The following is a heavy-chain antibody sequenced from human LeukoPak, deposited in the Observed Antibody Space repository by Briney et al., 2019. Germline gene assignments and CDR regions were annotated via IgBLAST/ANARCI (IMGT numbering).Heavy chain of an antibody. D-gene: IGHD3-22*01. CDR2: IYSGGST. CDR3: YSMIVVEIRVINDY. CDR1: GFTVSSNY. J-gene: IGHJ4*02. Sequence: PGGSLRLSCAVSGFTVSSNYMSWVRQAPGKGLEWVSAIYSGGSTYYADSVKGRFTISRDNSKNTLYLQMNSLRAEDTAVYYCYSMIVVEIRVINDYWGQGTLVTVSS. V-gene: IGHV3-66*01.